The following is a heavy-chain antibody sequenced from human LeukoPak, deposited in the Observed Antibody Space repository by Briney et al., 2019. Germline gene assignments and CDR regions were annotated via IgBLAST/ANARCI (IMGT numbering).Heavy chain of an antibody. Sequence: GGSLRLSCAASGFTFDDYAMQWVRQAPGKGLEWVSGISWNSGSIGYADSVKGRFSITRDNAKNSLYLQMNSLRAEDTAVYYCARDGGSAWFLDYWGQGTLVTVSS. V-gene: IGHV3-9*01. CDR2: ISWNSGSI. CDR1: GFTFDDYA. CDR3: ARDGGSAWFLDY. D-gene: IGHD6-19*01. J-gene: IGHJ4*02.